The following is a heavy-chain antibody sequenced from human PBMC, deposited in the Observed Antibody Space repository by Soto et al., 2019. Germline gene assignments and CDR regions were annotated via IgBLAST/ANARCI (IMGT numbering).Heavy chain of an antibody. V-gene: IGHV3-53*01. CDR2: IFSGGNA. CDR1: VVTVNINF. D-gene: IGHD3-10*01. CDR3: VKEFRGAFNY. Sequence: GGSLRVSCAVYVVTVNINFMSWVRQAPGKGLEWVSVIFSGGNADYADSVKGRFIMSRDISKNTLYLQMNSLRAEDTAVYFCVKEFRGAFNYWGQGTMVTVSS. J-gene: IGHJ4*02.